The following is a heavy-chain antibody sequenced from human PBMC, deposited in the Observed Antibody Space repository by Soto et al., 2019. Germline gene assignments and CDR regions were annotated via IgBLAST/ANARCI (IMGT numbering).Heavy chain of an antibody. CDR3: TRFVYYDSSGYYGGIDYYFDY. CDR2: IRSKAYGGTT. J-gene: IGHJ4*02. CDR1: GFTFGDYA. V-gene: IGHV3-49*03. D-gene: IGHD3-22*01. Sequence: GGSLRLSCTASGFTFGDYAMSWFRQAPGKGREWVGFIRSKAYGGTTEYAGSVKGRFTISRDDSKSIAYLQMNSLKTEDTAVYYCTRFVYYDSSGYYGGIDYYFDYWGQGTLVTVSS.